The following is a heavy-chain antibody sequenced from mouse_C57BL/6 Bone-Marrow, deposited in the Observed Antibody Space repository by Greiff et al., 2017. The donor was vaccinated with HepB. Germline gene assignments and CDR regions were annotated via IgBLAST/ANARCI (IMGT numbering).Heavy chain of an antibody. CDR3: ARRDGYWEDY. CDR1: GYAFSSSW. J-gene: IGHJ4*01. CDR2: IYPGDGDT. D-gene: IGHD2-3*01. V-gene: IGHV1-82*01. Sequence: VQVVESGPELVKPGASVKISCKASGYAFSSSWMNWVKQRPGKGLEWIGRIYPGDGDTNYNGKFKGKATLTADKSSSTAYMQLSSLTSEDSAVYFCARRDGYWEDYWGQGTSVTVSS.